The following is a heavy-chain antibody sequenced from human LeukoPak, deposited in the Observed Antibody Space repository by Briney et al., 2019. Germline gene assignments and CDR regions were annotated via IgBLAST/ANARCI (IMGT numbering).Heavy chain of an antibody. V-gene: IGHV1-46*01. CDR1: GYSFTSHY. CDR2: INPSGSST. CDR3: ARAYYYDSSGYYSPVDY. J-gene: IGHJ4*02. Sequence: ASVKVSCKASGYSFTSHYMHWVRQAPGQGLEWMGLINPSGSSTLYAQKFQGRVTMTRDMSTTTDYMELSSLRSEDTAVYYCARAYYYDSSGYYSPVDYWGQGTLVTVSS. D-gene: IGHD3-22*01.